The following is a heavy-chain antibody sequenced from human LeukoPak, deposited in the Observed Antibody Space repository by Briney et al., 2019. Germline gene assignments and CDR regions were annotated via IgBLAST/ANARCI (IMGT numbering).Heavy chain of an antibody. CDR2: ICASGGST. D-gene: IGHD2-15*01. CDR1: GFTFSSYV. V-gene: IGHV3-23*01. J-gene: IGHJ4*02. CDR3: AKDRCSGGSCYFDY. Sequence: GGSLRLSCAASGFTFSSYVMNWVRQARGKGLEWVSAICASGGSTYYADSVKGRFTISRDNSKNTLYLQMNSLRAEDTAVYHCAKDRCSGGSCYFDYWGQGTLVTVSS.